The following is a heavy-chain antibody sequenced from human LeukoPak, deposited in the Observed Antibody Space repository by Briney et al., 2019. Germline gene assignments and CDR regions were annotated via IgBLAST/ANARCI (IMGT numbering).Heavy chain of an antibody. D-gene: IGHD3-22*01. CDR3: ARFNRKYYYPSSGYSGDF. Sequence: SETLSLTCTVSGGPMSRSSDHGGWIRQPPGKGLEWNGSIYYSGSTYYNPSLKSRVTISVDTSKNQFSLKLSSVTVADTAVYYCARFNRKYYYPSSGYSGDFWGQGTLVTVSS. CDR1: GGPMSRSSDH. V-gene: IGHV4-39*01. CDR2: IYYSGST. J-gene: IGHJ4*02.